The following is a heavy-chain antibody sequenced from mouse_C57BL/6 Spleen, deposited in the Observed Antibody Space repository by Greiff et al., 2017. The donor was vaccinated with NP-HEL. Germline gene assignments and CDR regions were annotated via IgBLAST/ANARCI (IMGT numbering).Heavy chain of an antibody. Sequence: QVQLKQSGAELVRPGSSVKLSCKASGYTFTSYWMHWVKQRPIQGLEWIGNIDPSDSETHYNQKFKDKATLTVDKSSSTAYMQLSSLTSEDSAVYYCARDGYYYFDYWGQGTTLTVSS. J-gene: IGHJ2*01. CDR2: IDPSDSET. D-gene: IGHD2-3*01. CDR3: ARDGYYYFDY. CDR1: GYTFTSYW. V-gene: IGHV1-52*01.